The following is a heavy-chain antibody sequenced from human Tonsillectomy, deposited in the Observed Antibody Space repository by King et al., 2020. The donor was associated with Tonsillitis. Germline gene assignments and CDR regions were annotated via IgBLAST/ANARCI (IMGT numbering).Heavy chain of an antibody. D-gene: IGHD3-10*01. CDR1: GYTFTGYY. V-gene: IGHV1-2*02. J-gene: IGHJ4*02. CDR3: ARGRGSYSFDY. CDR2: INPNSGDT. Sequence: QLVQSGAEVKKPGASVKVSCKASGYTFTGYYMHWVRQAPGQGLEWMGWINPNSGDTNFAQKFQGRVTMTRDTSISTAYMELRSDDTAVYYCARGRGSYSFDYWGQGTLVTVSS.